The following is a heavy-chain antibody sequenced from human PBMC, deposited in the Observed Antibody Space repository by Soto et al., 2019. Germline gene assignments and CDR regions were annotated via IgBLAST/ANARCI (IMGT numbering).Heavy chain of an antibody. CDR1: GASIIGFY. CDR2: SYATGTT. J-gene: IGHJ5*02. Sequence: SEPLALTSPVAGASIIGFYWSWTRESAGWGLACIGRSYATGTTDYNPSLQRRVMMSVDTSKKQFSLKLRSVTAADTAVYYCVRDGTKTLRDWFDPWGQGISVTVSS. D-gene: IGHD1-1*01. V-gene: IGHV4-4*07. CDR3: VRDGTKTLRDWFDP.